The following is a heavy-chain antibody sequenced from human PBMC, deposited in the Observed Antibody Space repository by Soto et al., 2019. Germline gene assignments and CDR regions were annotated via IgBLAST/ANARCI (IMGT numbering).Heavy chain of an antibody. Sequence: QVQLQESGPGLVKPSQTLSLTCTVSGGSISSGGYYWSWIRQHPGKGLEWIGYIYYSGSAYYNPSLKSRVTISVDTSKNQFPLKLSSVTAADTAVYYCARVRGYSNYAGRFDPWGQGTLVTVSS. CDR2: IYYSGSA. V-gene: IGHV4-31*03. D-gene: IGHD4-4*01. CDR3: ARVRGYSNYAGRFDP. J-gene: IGHJ5*02. CDR1: GGSISSGGYY.